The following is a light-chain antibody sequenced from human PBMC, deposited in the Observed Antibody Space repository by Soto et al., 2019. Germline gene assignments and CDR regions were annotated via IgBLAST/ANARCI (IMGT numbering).Light chain of an antibody. J-gene: IGKJ3*01. Sequence: EILMTQSPATLSVSPGERATLSCRASQSVRSNLAWYQQKPGQAPRLLIFGATTRATGMPARFSGSGSGTEFTLTISSLQSEDFAVYYCQQYNNWPPGATFGPGTKVEIK. CDR1: QSVRSN. V-gene: IGKV3-15*01. CDR2: GAT. CDR3: QQYNNWPPGAT.